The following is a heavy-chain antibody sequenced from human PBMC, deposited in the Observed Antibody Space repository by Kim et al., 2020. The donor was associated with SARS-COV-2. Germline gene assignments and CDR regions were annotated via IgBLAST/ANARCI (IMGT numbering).Heavy chain of an antibody. D-gene: IGHD3-9*01. V-gene: IGHV1-18*01. CDR1: GYTFTSYG. CDR2: ISAYNGNT. J-gene: IGHJ4*02. Sequence: ASVKVSCKASGYTFTSYGISWVRQAPGQGLEWMGWISAYNGNTNYAQKLQGRVTMTTDTSTSTAYMELRSLRSDDTAVYYCARDEADILTGYLFDYWGQGTLVTVSS. CDR3: ARDEADILTGYLFDY.